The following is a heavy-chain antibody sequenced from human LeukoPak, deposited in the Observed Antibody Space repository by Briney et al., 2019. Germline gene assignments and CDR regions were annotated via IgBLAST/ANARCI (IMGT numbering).Heavy chain of an antibody. V-gene: IGHV1-69*05. CDR2: IIPIFGTA. CDR1: GGTFSSYA. CDR3: ASCTTWTRNYHYYYMDV. J-gene: IGHJ6*03. D-gene: IGHD1-1*01. Sequence: VKVSCKASGGTFSSYAISWVRQAPGQGLEWMGGIIPIFGTANYAQKFQGRVTITTDESTSTAYMELSSLRSGDTAVYYCASCTTWTRNYHYYYMDVWGKRTTVTVSS.